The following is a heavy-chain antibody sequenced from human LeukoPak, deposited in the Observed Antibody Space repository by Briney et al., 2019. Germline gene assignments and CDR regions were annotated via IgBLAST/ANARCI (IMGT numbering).Heavy chain of an antibody. CDR2: INPNSGGT. CDR3: ARRGTVTRGAYYYYGVDV. J-gene: IGHJ6*02. CDR1: GYTFTGYY. Sequence: ASVKVSCKASGYTFTGYYMHWVRQAPGQGLEWMGWINPNSGGTNYAQKFQGRVTMTRDTSISTAYMELSRLRSDDTAVYYCARRGTVTRGAYYYYGVDVWGQGTTVTVSS. V-gene: IGHV1-2*02. D-gene: IGHD4-17*01.